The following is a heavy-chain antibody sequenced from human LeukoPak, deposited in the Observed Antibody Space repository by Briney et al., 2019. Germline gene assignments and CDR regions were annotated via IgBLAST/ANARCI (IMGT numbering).Heavy chain of an antibody. CDR1: GFNFSSYA. V-gene: IGHV3-23*01. D-gene: IGHD1-26*01. J-gene: IGHJ6*03. CDR2: ISGSGRST. CDR3: AKDGDTMSGTYYYDMDV. Sequence: GGSLRLSCAASGFNFSSYAMSWVRQAPGKGLEWVSAISGSGRSTYYADSVEGRFTISRDNSKNTLYLQMNSLRGEDTAVYYCAKDGDTMSGTYYYDMDVWGKGTTVTIS.